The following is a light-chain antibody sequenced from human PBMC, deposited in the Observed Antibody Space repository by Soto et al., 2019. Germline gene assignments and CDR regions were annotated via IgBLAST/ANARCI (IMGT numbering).Light chain of an antibody. V-gene: IGKV1-33*01. CDR1: QDIKYY. Sequence: DLQMTQFPSSLSASVGDRVTITCKASQDIKYYLNWYQHRPGKAPELLIYDASNLEAGVPSRFSGSGSGTDFTLTISSLQPEDIATYYCLQDYDYPRTFGHGTKVDI. CDR3: LQDYDYPRT. J-gene: IGKJ1*01. CDR2: DAS.